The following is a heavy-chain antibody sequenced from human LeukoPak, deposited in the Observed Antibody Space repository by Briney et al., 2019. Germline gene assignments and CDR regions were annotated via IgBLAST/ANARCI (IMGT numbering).Heavy chain of an antibody. V-gene: IGHV3-48*03. CDR1: GXTFSSYE. CDR2: ISSSGSTI. Sequence: GGSLRLSCAASGXTFSSYEVNWVRQAPGKGLEWVSYISSSGSTIYYADSVKGRFTISRDNAKNSLYLQMNSLRAEDTAVYYCARRYCSSTSCLFDYWGQGTLVTVSS. D-gene: IGHD2-2*01. CDR3: ARRYCSSTSCLFDY. J-gene: IGHJ4*02.